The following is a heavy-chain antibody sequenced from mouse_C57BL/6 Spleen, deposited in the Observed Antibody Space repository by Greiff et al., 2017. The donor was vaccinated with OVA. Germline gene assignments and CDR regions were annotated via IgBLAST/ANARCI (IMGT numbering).Heavy chain of an antibody. CDR1: GYSITSGYY. D-gene: IGHD1-1*01. J-gene: IGHJ3*01. CDR3: ARGEYYGSSYWFAY. Sequence: ESGPGLVKPSQSLSLTCSVTGYSITSGYYWNWIRQFPGNKLEWMGYISYDGSNNYNPSLKNRISITRDTSKNQFFLKLNSVTTEDTATYYCARGEYYGSSYWFAYWGQGTLVTVSA. V-gene: IGHV3-6*01. CDR2: ISYDGSN.